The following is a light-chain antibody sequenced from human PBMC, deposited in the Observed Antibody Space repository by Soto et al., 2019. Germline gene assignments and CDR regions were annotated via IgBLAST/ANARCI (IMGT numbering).Light chain of an antibody. J-gene: IGLJ2*01. CDR1: DIGSKT. Sequence: SCELTQPPSVSVAPGETARITCGGTDIGSKTVHWYQQKTGQAPVLVIYYDSDRPSGIPERFSGSNSGNTATLTVSRVAAGDEADYYCHVWDTTDDHPLFGGGTKVTVL. CDR3: HVWDTTDDHPL. CDR2: YDS. V-gene: IGLV3-21*04.